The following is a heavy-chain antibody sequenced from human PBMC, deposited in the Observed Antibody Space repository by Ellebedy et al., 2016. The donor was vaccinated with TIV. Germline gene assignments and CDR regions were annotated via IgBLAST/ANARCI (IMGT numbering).Heavy chain of an antibody. CDR3: ARELSGNNRHAFDY. V-gene: IGHV4-59*01. CDR1: GGSISSNY. CDR2: MSYSGRT. J-gene: IGHJ4*02. D-gene: IGHD1-14*01. Sequence: MPSETLSLTCTVSGGSISSNYWSWIRQPPGKGLEWIGYMSYSGRTDYNPSLKRRATVSIDTSKNQFSLKLSSVTAADTAVYYCARELSGNNRHAFDYWGQGTLVTVSS.